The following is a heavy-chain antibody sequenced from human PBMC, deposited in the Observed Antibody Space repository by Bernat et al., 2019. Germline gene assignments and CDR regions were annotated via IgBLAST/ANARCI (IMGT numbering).Heavy chain of an antibody. Sequence: QVQLVESGGGVVQPGGSLRLSCAASGFTFSSYGMHWVRQAPGKGLEWVAFIRYDGSNKYYADSVKGRFTISRDNSKNTLYLQMNSLRAEDTAVYYCAKDGITFGGVMRSHACDIWGQGTMVTVSS. V-gene: IGHV3-30*02. CDR1: GFTFSSYG. D-gene: IGHD3-16*01. J-gene: IGHJ3*02. CDR3: AKDGITFGGVMRSHACDI. CDR2: IRYDGSNK.